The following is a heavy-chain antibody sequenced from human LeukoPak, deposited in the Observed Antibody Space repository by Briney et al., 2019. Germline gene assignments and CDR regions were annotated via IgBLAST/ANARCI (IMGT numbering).Heavy chain of an antibody. CDR2: INPKSGGT. CDR1: GYTFTDYY. J-gene: IGHJ4*02. V-gene: IGHV1-2*02. D-gene: IGHD3-10*01. Sequence: ASVKVSCKASGYTFTDYYMHWVRQASGQGLEWMGWINPKSGGTNYAQKFQGRVTMTRDTTISTAYMGLNRLRSDDTAVYYCARSRITLIRGVIDYWGQGTLVTVSS. CDR3: ARSRITLIRGVIDY.